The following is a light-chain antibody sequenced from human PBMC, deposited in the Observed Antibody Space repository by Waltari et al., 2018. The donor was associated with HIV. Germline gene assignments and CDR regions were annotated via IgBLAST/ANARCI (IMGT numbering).Light chain of an antibody. V-gene: IGLV2-14*01. CDR2: EVS. CDR3: SSYTSSSTLPSYV. CDR1: SSDVGCYNY. J-gene: IGLJ1*01. Sequence: QSALTQPASVSGSPGQSITISCTGTSSDVGCYNYVSWYQQHPGKAPKLMIYEVSNRPSGVSNRFSGSKSGNTASLTISGLQAEDEADYYCSSYTSSSTLPSYVFGTGTKVTVL.